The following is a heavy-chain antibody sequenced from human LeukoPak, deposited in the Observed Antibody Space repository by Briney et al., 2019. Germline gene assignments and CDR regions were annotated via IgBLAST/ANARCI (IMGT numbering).Heavy chain of an antibody. CDR2: ISDIGSI. D-gene: IGHD2-21*01. V-gene: IGHV4-59*08. CDR1: GGSISSYY. CDR3: AGHHPRDTVDF. J-gene: IGHJ4*02. Sequence: PSETLSLTCTVSGGSISSYYWSWIRQPPGKGLEWIAYISDIGSINYNPSLKSRVTISLDTSKNQFSLKLSSVTAADTAVYYCAGHHPRDTVDFWGQGTLVTVSS.